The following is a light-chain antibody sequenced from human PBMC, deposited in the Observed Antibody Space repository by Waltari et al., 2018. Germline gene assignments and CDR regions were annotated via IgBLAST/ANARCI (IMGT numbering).Light chain of an antibody. CDR1: QSVSSSY. V-gene: IGKV3-20*01. CDR2: GAS. Sequence: IVLTQSPGTLSLSPGARATLSCRASQSVSSSYLAWYQQKPGQAPRLLIYGASSRATGIPDRFSGSGSGTDFTLTISRLEPEDFAVYYCQQYGSSPDTFGQGTKLEIK. CDR3: QQYGSSPDT. J-gene: IGKJ2*01.